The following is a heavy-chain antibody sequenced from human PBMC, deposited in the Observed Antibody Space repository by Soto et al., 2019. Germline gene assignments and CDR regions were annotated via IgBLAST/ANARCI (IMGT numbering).Heavy chain of an antibody. CDR3: ATSSGSYCLQY. CDR2: INAGNGNT. V-gene: IGHV1-3*01. J-gene: IGHJ4*02. D-gene: IGHD3-22*01. CDR1: GYTFTNYA. Sequence: QVQLVQSGAEVKKPGASVKVSCKASGYTFTNYAMHWVRQAPGQRLEWMGWINAGNGNTKYSQQFEGRVTITRDTSACTANMELSSLRSEDTAVHSCATSSGSYCLQYWRQGTLVTVSS.